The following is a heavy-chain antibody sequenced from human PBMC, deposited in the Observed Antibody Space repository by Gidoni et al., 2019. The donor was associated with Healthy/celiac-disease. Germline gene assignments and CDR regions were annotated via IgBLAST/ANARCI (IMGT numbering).Heavy chain of an antibody. CDR1: GGSFSGYY. Sequence: QVQLQQWGAGLLKPSETLSLTCAVYGGSFSGYYWSWIRQPPGKGLEWIGEINHSGSTNYNPSLKSRVTISVDTSKNQFSLKLSSVTAADTAVYYCARGPTRGYYDFWSGYYIFDYWGQGTLVTVSS. V-gene: IGHV4-34*01. CDR3: ARGPTRGYYDFWSGYYIFDY. D-gene: IGHD3-3*01. J-gene: IGHJ4*02. CDR2: INHSGST.